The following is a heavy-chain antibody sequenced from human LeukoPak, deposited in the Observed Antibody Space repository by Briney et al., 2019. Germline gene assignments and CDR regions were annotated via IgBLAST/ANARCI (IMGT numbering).Heavy chain of an antibody. J-gene: IGHJ3*02. CDR1: GYTFTSYD. CDR2: MNPNSGNT. V-gene: IGHV1-8*01. CDR3: ATVGGSGSWLDAFDI. Sequence: ASVKVSCKASGYTFTSYDITWVRQATGQGLEWMGWMNPNSGNTGYAQKFQGRVTMTEDTSTDTAYMELSSLRSEDTAVYYCATVGGSGSWLDAFDIWGQGTMVTVSS. D-gene: IGHD3-10*01.